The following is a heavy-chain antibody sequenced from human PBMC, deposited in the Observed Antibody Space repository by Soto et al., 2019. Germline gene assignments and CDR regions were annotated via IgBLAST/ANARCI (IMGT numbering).Heavy chain of an antibody. D-gene: IGHD3-10*01. CDR2: IYHRGGT. CDR3: ARERLTLVRGGITESADAFDI. J-gene: IGHJ3*02. CDR1: SGSISSSHW. Sequence: QVQLQESGPGLVKPSGTLSLTCAVSSGSISSSHWSSWVRQPPGKGLEGVGAIYHRGGTNYHPSLKSRVSISVEKAKNHFSLMLSLGTAAETAVYYCARERLTLVRGGITESADAFDIWGQVTMVTVSS. V-gene: IGHV4-4*02.